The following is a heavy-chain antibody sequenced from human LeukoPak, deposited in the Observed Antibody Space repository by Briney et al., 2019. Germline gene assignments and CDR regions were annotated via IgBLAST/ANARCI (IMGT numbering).Heavy chain of an antibody. J-gene: IGHJ6*02. CDR2: ISYDGSNK. CDR3: ARTGPDYTYYYYYGMDV. V-gene: IGHV3-30-3*01. Sequence: GRSLRLSCAASGFTFSSYAMHWVRQAPGKGLEWVAVISYDGSNKYYADSVKGRFTISRDHSKNTLYLQMNSLRAEDTAVYYCARTGPDYTYYYYYGMDVWGQGTTVTVSS. D-gene: IGHD4-11*01. CDR1: GFTFSSYA.